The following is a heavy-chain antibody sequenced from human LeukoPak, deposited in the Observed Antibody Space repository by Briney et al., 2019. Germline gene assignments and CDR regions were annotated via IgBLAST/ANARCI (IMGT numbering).Heavy chain of an antibody. V-gene: IGHV4-39*01. J-gene: IGHJ4*02. CDR2: IYYSGST. CDR3: ARPPRREPLLSFDY. CDR1: GGSISSSSYY. D-gene: IGHD1-14*01. Sequence: SETLSLTCTVSGGSISSSSYYWGWIRQPPGRGLEWIGSIYYSGSTYYNPSLKSRVTISVDTSKNQFSLKLSSVTAADTAVYYCARPPRREPLLSFDYWGQGTLVTVSS.